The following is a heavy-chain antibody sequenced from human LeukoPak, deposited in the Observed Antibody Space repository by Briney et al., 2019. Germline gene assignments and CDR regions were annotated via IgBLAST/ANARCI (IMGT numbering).Heavy chain of an antibody. D-gene: IGHD3-3*01. J-gene: IGHJ6*03. V-gene: IGHV4-59*01. CDR3: ASGFWSGYYTPLYYYYYYMDV. CDR1: GGSISSYY. Sequence: SETVSLTCTVSGGSISSYYWSWTRQPPGKGLEYIGYIYYSGSTNYNPSLKSRVTISVDTSKNQFSLKLSSVTAADTAVYYCASGFWSGYYTPLYYYYYYMDVWGKGTTVTVSS. CDR2: IYYSGST.